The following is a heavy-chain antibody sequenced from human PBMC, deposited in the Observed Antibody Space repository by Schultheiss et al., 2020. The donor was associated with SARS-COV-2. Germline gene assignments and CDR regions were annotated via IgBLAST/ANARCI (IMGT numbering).Heavy chain of an antibody. J-gene: IGHJ4*02. Sequence: GSLRLSCAASGFTFSDYYMSWIRQAPGKGLEWVGSGYYSGNTYYTPSLRSRLTISLDSSKNQFSLKMNSMTAADTAVYYCARQMVRGTSFDFWGQGTLVTVSS. CDR3: ARQMVRGTSFDF. CDR2: GYYSGNT. V-gene: IGHV4-39*01. D-gene: IGHD2-8*01. CDR1: GFTFSDYY.